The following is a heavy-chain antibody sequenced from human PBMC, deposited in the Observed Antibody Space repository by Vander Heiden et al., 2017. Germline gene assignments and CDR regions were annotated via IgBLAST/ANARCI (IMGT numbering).Heavy chain of an antibody. CDR1: GFIVSSND. CDR2: IYTGGSK. J-gene: IGHJ6*02. CDR3: ARDRNLPYYGLDV. Sequence: EMQLVESGGGLIQPGGSMRPPGPAPGFIVSSNDMSWVRQAPGKGLDWVSVIYTGGSKYYADSVQGRFTISRDDSQNTLYLQMNSLRAEDTAVYYCARDRNLPYYGLDVWGQGTTVTVSS. V-gene: IGHV3-53*01.